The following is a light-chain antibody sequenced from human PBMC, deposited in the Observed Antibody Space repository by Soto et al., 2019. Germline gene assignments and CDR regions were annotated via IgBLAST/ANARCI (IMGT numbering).Light chain of an antibody. J-gene: IGKJ3*01. Sequence: DIVMTQSPLSLPVTPGEPASISCRSSQSLLHSNGENYLDWYLQKPGQSPQLLIYLGSNRASGVPDRFSGRGTGTDFTLKISRVEAEDVGVYYCMQALQTPRTFGPGTKVDIK. CDR2: LGS. CDR3: MQALQTPRT. V-gene: IGKV2-28*01. CDR1: QSLLHSNGENY.